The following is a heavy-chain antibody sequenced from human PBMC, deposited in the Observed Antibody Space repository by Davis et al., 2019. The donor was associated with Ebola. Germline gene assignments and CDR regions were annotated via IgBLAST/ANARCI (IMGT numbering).Heavy chain of an antibody. CDR1: GFTFSSYG. D-gene: IGHD1-26*01. CDR2: IKHDGSEK. Sequence: GGSLRLSCAASGFTFSSYGMHWVRQAPGKGLEWVANIKHDGSEKYYVDSVKGRFTISRDNAKNSLYLQMNSLRAEDTAVYYCARGPQWELLYYFDYWGQGTLVTVSS. CDR3: ARGPQWELLYYFDY. V-gene: IGHV3-7*01. J-gene: IGHJ4*02.